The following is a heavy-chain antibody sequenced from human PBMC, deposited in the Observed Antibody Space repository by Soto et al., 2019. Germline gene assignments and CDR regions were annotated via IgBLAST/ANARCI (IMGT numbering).Heavy chain of an antibody. Sequence: AGGSLRLSCAASGFTFSSYSMSWVRQAPGKGLEWVSGFRTGGDDGTTYYTDSVKGRFTISRDNSKNTLFLQMTSLRVEDTAIYYCAKKVNSGPGSQYFDYWGQGTLVTVSS. V-gene: IGHV3-23*01. CDR1: GFTFSSYS. D-gene: IGHD3-10*01. CDR2: FRTGGDDGTT. J-gene: IGHJ4*02. CDR3: AKKVNSGPGSQYFDY.